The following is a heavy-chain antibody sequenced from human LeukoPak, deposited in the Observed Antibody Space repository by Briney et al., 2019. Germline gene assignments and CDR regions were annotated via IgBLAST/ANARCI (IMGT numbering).Heavy chain of an antibody. Sequence: GGSLRLSCAASGFTFSSYAMSWVRRAPGKGREGVSAISGSGGSTYYADSVKGRFTISRDNSKNTLYLQMNSLRAEDTVVYYCAKDDAFDIWGQGTMVTVSS. CDR2: ISGSGGST. CDR1: GFTFSSYA. V-gene: IGHV3-23*01. CDR3: AKDDAFDI. J-gene: IGHJ3*02.